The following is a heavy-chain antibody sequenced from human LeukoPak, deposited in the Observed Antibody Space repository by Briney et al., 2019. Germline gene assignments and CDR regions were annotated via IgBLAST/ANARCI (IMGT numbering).Heavy chain of an antibody. CDR1: GYTFINCG. V-gene: IGHV1-18*01. CDR3: ARAGYCPNGVCYRRYYYYGMDV. Sequence: ASVRVSCKASGYTFINCGISWVRQAPGQGLEWMGWISVYNGDTNYEQKFQGRVTMTRNTSISTAYMELSSLRSEDSAVYYCARAGYCPNGVCYRRYYYYGMDVWGQGTTVTVSS. D-gene: IGHD2-8*01. J-gene: IGHJ6*02. CDR2: ISVYNGDT.